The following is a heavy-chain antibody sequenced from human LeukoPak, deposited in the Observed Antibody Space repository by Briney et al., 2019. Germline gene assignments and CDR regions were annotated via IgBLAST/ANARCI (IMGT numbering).Heavy chain of an antibody. CDR1: GFTFSSYS. V-gene: IGHV3-48*01. CDR2: ISSGSSTI. CDR3: AREPTGYCSSTSCYTFDY. Sequence: PGGSLRLSCAASGFTFSSYSMNWVRQAPGKGLEWVSYISSGSSTIYYADSVKGRFTISRDNAKNSLYLQMNSLRAEDTAVYYCAREPTGYCSSTSCYTFDYWGQGTLVTVSS. D-gene: IGHD2-2*02. J-gene: IGHJ4*02.